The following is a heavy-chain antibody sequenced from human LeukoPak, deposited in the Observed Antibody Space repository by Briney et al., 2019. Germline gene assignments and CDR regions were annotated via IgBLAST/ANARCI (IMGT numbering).Heavy chain of an antibody. J-gene: IGHJ2*01. Sequence: PSETLSLTCAVYGGSFSGYYWSWIRQPPGKGLEWIGEINHSGSTNYNPSFKSRVTISVDTSKNQFSLKLSSVTAADTAVYYCVRGWYFDLWGRGTLVTVSS. CDR2: INHSGST. V-gene: IGHV4-34*01. CDR3: VRGWYFDL. CDR1: GGSFSGYY.